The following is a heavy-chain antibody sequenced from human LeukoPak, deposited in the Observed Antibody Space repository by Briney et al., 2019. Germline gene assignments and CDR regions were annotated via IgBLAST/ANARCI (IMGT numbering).Heavy chain of an antibody. CDR1: GGSISSSSYY. CDR2: IYYSGST. J-gene: IGHJ5*02. D-gene: IGHD1-20*01. Sequence: SETLSLTCTVSGGSISSSSYYWGWIRQPPGKGLEWIGSIYYSGSTYYNPSLKSRVTISVDTSKNQFSLKLSSVTAADTAVYYCARDITGTTNNWFDPWVQGTLVTVSS. V-gene: IGHV4-39*07. CDR3: ARDITGTTNNWFDP.